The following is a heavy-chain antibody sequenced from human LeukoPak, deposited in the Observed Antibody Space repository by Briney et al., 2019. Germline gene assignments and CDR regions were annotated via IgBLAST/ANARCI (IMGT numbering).Heavy chain of an antibody. D-gene: IGHD3-3*01. CDR1: GGSINSNNYY. Sequence: SETLSLTCTVSGGSINSNNYYWGWIRQPPGKGLEWIGSIYSSGSAYYNPSLKSRVTISVDTSKSQFSLRLSSVTAADTAVYYCRSRYLEWLLEYWGQGTLVTVSS. CDR3: RSRYLEWLLEY. J-gene: IGHJ4*02. CDR2: IYSSGSA. V-gene: IGHV4-39*01.